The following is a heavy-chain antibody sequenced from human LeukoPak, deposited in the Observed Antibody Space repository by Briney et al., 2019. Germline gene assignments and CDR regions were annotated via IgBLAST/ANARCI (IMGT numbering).Heavy chain of an antibody. J-gene: IGHJ3*02. CDR3: AREFARGYDSSGYWGRIGDDAFDI. Sequence: GGSLRLSCAASGFTFSSYGMHWVRQAPGKGLEWVAFIRYDGSNKYYADSVKGRFTISGDNSKNTLYLQMNSLRAEDTAVYYCAREFARGYDSSGYWGRIGDDAFDIWGQGTMVTVSS. V-gene: IGHV3-30*02. D-gene: IGHD3-22*01. CDR1: GFTFSSYG. CDR2: IRYDGSNK.